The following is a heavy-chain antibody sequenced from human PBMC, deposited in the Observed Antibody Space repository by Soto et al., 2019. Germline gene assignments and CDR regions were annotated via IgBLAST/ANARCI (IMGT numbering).Heavy chain of an antibody. D-gene: IGHD3-10*01. J-gene: IGHJ4*02. Sequence: QVQLQESGPGLLKPSQTLSLTCTVYGGSISSGGYYWSWIRQHPGKGLEWIGYIYYSGSTYYNPSLKIRFTIPVYTSKNQFSLKLSSVTAADTAVYYCEIGVTMVRGVIHPPYFDYWGQGTLVTVSS. CDR1: GGSISSGGYY. V-gene: IGHV4-31*03. CDR3: EIGVTMVRGVIHPPYFDY. CDR2: IYYSGST.